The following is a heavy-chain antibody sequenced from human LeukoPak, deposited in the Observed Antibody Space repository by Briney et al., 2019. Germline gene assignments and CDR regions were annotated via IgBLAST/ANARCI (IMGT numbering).Heavy chain of an antibody. CDR3: ARVTAILGIDY. CDR1: GGSFSGYY. CDR2: INHSGST. V-gene: IGHV4-34*01. J-gene: IGHJ4*02. Sequence: PSETLSLTCAVYGGSFSGYYWSWIRQPPGKGLEWIGEINHSGSTNYNPSLKSRVTISVDTSKNQFSLKLSSVTAADTAVYYCARVTAILGIDYWGQGTLVTVSS. D-gene: IGHD2-2*02.